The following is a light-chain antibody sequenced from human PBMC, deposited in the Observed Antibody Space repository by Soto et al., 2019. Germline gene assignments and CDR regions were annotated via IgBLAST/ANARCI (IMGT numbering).Light chain of an antibody. CDR1: RSVDSS. CDR3: HLYNHWRAET. CDR2: DAS. V-gene: IGKV3-15*01. Sequence: EIVMTQSPATLSGSPGERATLSCRASRSVDSSLAWYQQKPGQAPRLLIYDASTRATGIPARLSGSGTGTEFTLTISSLQPGDFAVYYCHLYNHWRAETFGQGPTV. J-gene: IGKJ1*01.